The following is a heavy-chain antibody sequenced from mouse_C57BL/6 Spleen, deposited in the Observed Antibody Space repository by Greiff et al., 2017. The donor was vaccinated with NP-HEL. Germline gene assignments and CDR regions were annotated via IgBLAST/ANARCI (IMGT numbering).Heavy chain of an antibody. CDR1: GYTFTSYW. D-gene: IGHD1-1*01. Sequence: QVQLQQPGAELVRPGSSVKLSCKASGYTFTSYWMHWVKQRPIQGLEWIGNIDPSDSETHYNQKFKDKATLTVDKSSSTAYMQLSSLTSEDSAVYYCARGDYYGSSPLYAMDYRGQGTSVTVSS. J-gene: IGHJ4*01. V-gene: IGHV1-52*01. CDR3: ARGDYYGSSPLYAMDY. CDR2: IDPSDSET.